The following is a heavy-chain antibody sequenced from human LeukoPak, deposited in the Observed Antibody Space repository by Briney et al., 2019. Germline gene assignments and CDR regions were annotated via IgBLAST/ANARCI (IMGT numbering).Heavy chain of an antibody. CDR1: GFTFSSYA. D-gene: IGHD6-13*01. J-gene: IGHJ4*02. V-gene: IGHV3-23*01. Sequence: GGSLRLSCAASGFTFSSYAMSWVRQAPGKGLEWVSAASGSGGSTYYADSVKGRFTISRDNSKNTLYLQMNSLRADDTAVYYCASSSSWYNYFGYWGQGTLVTVSS. CDR2: ASGSGGST. CDR3: ASSSSWYNYFGY.